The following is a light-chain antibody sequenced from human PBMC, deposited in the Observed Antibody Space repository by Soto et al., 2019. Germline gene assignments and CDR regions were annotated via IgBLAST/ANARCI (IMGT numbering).Light chain of an antibody. CDR1: QGIAPY. J-gene: IGKJ4*01. Sequence: DVQMTQSPSSLSAFVGDRVTITCRASQGIAPYLAWFQQKPGKVPKLLIYATSTLQSGVPSRFSGSGSGTDFTLTINRPQPEDVRTYYCQKYNSAPLTFGGGTKVEIK. V-gene: IGKV1-27*01. CDR2: ATS. CDR3: QKYNSAPLT.